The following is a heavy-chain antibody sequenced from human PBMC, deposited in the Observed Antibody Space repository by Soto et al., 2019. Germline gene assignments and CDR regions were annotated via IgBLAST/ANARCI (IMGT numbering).Heavy chain of an antibody. CDR1: GFTFSSYW. V-gene: IGHV3-7*03. Sequence: GGSLRLSCAASGFTFSSYWMSWVRQAPGKGLEWVANIKQDGSEKYYVDSVKGRFTISRDNAKNSLYLQMNSLRAEDTAVYYCARYHAVAGNYYYYGMDVWGQGNTVTVSS. J-gene: IGHJ6*02. CDR3: ARYHAVAGNYYYYGMDV. D-gene: IGHD6-19*01. CDR2: IKQDGSEK.